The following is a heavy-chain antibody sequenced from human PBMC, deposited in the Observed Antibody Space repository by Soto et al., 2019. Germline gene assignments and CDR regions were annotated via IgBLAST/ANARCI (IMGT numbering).Heavy chain of an antibody. CDR3: ARSSSWYRLSD. Sequence: QVQLQQWGAGLLKPSETLSLTSAVYGGSFSGYYWSWIRQPPGKGLELIGEISHSGSTNYNPSLKSRVTISVDTSKDQFSLKLSSVTAADTAVYYCARSSSWYRLSDWGQGSLFAVSS. CDR2: ISHSGST. J-gene: IGHJ4*02. CDR1: GGSFSGYY. V-gene: IGHV4-34*01. D-gene: IGHD6-13*01.